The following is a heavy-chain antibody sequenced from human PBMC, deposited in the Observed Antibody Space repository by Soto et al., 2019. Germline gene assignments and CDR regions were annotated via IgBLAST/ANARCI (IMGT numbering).Heavy chain of an antibody. V-gene: IGHV5-10-1*01. Sequence: GESLKISCNGSGYIFTSYWISWVRQMPGKGLEWMGRIDPSDSYTNYSPSFQSHVTISADKSISTAYLQWSSLKASDTAMYYCAADSSGGRDIWGQGTMVTVSS. CDR3: AADSSGGRDI. CDR2: IDPSDSYT. D-gene: IGHD2-15*01. J-gene: IGHJ3*02. CDR1: GYIFTSYW.